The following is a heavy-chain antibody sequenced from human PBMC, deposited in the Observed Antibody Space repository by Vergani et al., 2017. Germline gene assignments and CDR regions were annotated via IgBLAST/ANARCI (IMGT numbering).Heavy chain of an antibody. CDR3: AKDLGATFGGGWFDP. CDR2: ISWNSNSI. D-gene: IGHD3-16*01. J-gene: IGHJ5*01. V-gene: IGHV3-9*02. CDR1: GFTSAGYA. Sequence: EVQLEESGGGLVLPGRSLRLSCVASGFTSAGYAMHWVRQAPGKGLEWVSGISWNSNSIGYADSVKGRFTISRDNAKNSLYLQMNSLRAEDTALYYCAKDLGATFGGGWFDPWGQGNLVTVSS.